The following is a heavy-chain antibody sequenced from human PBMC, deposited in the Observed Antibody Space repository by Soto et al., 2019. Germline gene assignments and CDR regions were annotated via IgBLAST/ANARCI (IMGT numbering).Heavy chain of an antibody. CDR3: AKDLGDLYDYVWVSSRNRGFDY. D-gene: IGHD3-16*01. J-gene: IGHJ4*02. CDR2: ISGSGGTT. Sequence: EVQLLESGGGLEQPGGSLRLSCAASGFTFRSYAMSWVRQAPGKGLEWVSSISGSGGTTYYGDSVKGRFTISRDNSKNTVYLQMNSLRVEDTAVYYCAKDLGDLYDYVWVSSRNRGFDYWGQGTLVTVSS. CDR1: GFTFRSYA. V-gene: IGHV3-23*01.